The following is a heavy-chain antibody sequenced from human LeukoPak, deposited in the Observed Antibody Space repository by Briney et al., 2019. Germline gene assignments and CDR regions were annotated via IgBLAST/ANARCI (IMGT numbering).Heavy chain of an antibody. CDR3: ARLSSGYYHDAFDI. CDR1: GFTFSDYY. D-gene: IGHD3-22*01. CDR2: ISSSGSTI. Sequence: GGSLRLSXAVSGFTFSDYYMSWIGQAPGKGLEWVSYISSSGSTIYYADSVKGRFTISRDNAKNSLYLQMNSLRAEDTAVYYCARLSSGYYHDAFDIWGQGTLVTVSS. V-gene: IGHV3-11*04. J-gene: IGHJ3*02.